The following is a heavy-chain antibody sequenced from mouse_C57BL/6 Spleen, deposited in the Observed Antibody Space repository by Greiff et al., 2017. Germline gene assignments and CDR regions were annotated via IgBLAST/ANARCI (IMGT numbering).Heavy chain of an antibody. CDR2: IHPNSGST. D-gene: IGHD3-2*02. Sequence: QVQLQQPGAELVKPGASVKLSCKASGYTFTSYWMHWVKQRPGQGLEWIGMIHPNSGSTNYNEKFKSKATLTVDKSSSTAYTQLSSLTSEDSAVYYCARRTRTAQATGFDYWGQGTTLTVSS. J-gene: IGHJ2*01. CDR1: GYTFTSYW. CDR3: ARRTRTAQATGFDY. V-gene: IGHV1-64*01.